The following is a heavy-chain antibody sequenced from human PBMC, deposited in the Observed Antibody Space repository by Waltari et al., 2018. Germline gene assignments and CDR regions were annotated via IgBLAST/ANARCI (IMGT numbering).Heavy chain of an antibody. CDR2: VIPMFGTV. V-gene: IGHV1-69*01. D-gene: IGHD2-2*01. J-gene: IGHJ3*01. CDR1: GGTFCIHA. Sequence: QVQLMQSGAEVKKPGSSVKVSCRASGGTFCIHALSWVRQAPGQGLEWLGGVIPMFGTVNYAQRFQGRVTITAAESTSTIYMELHTLRSEDTAVYYCASGAGYCSSSNCPHDAFNVWGQGTMVTVSS. CDR3: ASGAGYCSSSNCPHDAFNV.